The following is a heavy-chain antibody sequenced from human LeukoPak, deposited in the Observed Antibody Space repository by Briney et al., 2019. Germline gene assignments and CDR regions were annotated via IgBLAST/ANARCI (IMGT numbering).Heavy chain of an antibody. CDR2: IKPDGDS. CDR3: VREDGTFDY. D-gene: IGHD1-1*01. J-gene: IGHJ4*02. V-gene: IGHV3-7*01. Sequence: GGSLRLSCAASGFTFTSYWMNWVRQALGKGLEWVANIKPDGDSYYVDSVKGRFTISRDNAKNSLYLQMNSLRAEDTAVYYCVREDGTFDYWGQGGLVTVCS. CDR1: GFTFTSYW.